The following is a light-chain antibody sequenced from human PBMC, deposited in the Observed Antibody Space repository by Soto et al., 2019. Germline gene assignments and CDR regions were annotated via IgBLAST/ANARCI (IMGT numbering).Light chain of an antibody. CDR1: QSVSSSY. CDR3: QQYGSSPVT. V-gene: IGKV3-20*01. Sequence: EIVLTQSPGTLSLSPGERATLSCRASQSVSSSYLAWYQQKPGQAPRLLIYGASSRATGIPDRFSGSGSGTDFTLTISRLEHEDFVVYYCQQYGSSPVTFGQGTKVEIK. CDR2: GAS. J-gene: IGKJ1*01.